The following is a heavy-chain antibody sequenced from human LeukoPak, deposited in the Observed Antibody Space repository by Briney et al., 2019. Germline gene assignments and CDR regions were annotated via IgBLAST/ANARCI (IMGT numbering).Heavy chain of an antibody. D-gene: IGHD6-19*01. CDR2: ISSSGSTI. CDR1: GFTFSSYE. J-gene: IGHJ6*03. CDR3: ARDAHQSIAVAGLHYYYYYMDV. V-gene: IGHV3-48*03. Sequence: GGSLRLSCAASGFTFSSYEMNWVRQAPGKGLEWVSYISSSGSTIYYADSVKGRFTIPRDNAKNSLYLQMNSLRAEDTAVYYCARDAHQSIAVAGLHYYYYYMDVWGKGTTVTISS.